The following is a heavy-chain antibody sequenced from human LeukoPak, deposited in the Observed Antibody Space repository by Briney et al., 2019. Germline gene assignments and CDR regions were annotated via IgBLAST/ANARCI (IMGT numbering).Heavy chain of an antibody. J-gene: IGHJ3*02. CDR3: AKGYGVLVAFDI. Sequence: GGSLRLSCAASGFTFRSYGMAWVRQAPGKGLEWVAFIRYDGNNKDYGDSVKGRFAISRDNSKNTLYLQMNSLRVEDTAVYYCAKGYGVLVAFDIWGQGRRVSVSS. V-gene: IGHV3-30*02. CDR1: GFTFRSYG. CDR2: IRYDGNNK. D-gene: IGHD4-17*01.